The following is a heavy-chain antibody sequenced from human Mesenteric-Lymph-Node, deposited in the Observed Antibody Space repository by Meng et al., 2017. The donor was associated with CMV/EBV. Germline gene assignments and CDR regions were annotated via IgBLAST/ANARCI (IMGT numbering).Heavy chain of an antibody. CDR3: ARGSCSSTSCYKGNSYYYYGMDV. Sequence: LSLTCAASGFTFSSSEMTWVRQAPGKGLEWVSYISYGGRTIYYADSVEGRFTISRDDAKNSLYLQMNSLRAGDTAVYYCARGSCSSTSCYKGNSYYYYGMDVWGQGTAVTVSS. J-gene: IGHJ6*02. CDR1: GFTFSSSE. V-gene: IGHV3-48*03. CDR2: ISYGGRTI. D-gene: IGHD2-2*02.